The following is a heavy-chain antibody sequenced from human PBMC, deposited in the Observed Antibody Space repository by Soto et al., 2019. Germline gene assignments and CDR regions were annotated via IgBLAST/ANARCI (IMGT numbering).Heavy chain of an antibody. D-gene: IGHD5-12*01. J-gene: IGHJ6*02. CDR2: INPNSGGT. CDR3: ARDRVEMATIVYYYGMDV. V-gene: IGHV1-2*04. CDR1: GYTFTGYY. Sequence: GASVKVSCKASGYTFTGYYMHWVRQAPGQGLEWMGWINPNSGGTNYAQKFQGWVTMTRDTSISTAYMELSRLRSDDTAVYYCARDRVEMATIVYYYGMDVWGQGTTVTVYS.